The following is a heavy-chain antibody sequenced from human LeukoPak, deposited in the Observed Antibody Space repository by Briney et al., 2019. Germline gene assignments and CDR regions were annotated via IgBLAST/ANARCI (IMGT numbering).Heavy chain of an antibody. CDR2: IYHSGST. Sequence: PSETLSLTCTVSGYSISSGYYWGWIRQPPGKGLEWIGSIYHSGSTYYNPSLKSRVTISVDTSKNQFSLKLSSVTAADTAVYYCARGVEDIVLIVYATYYFDYWGQGTLVTVSS. V-gene: IGHV4-38-2*02. CDR1: GYSISSGYY. CDR3: ARGVEDIVLIVYATYYFDY. J-gene: IGHJ4*02. D-gene: IGHD2-8*01.